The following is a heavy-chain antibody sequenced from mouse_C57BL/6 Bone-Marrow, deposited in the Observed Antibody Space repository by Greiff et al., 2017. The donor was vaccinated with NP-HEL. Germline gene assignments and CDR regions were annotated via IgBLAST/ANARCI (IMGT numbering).Heavy chain of an antibody. J-gene: IGHJ4*01. CDR3: ANPSFTPYYPIDY. V-gene: IGHV2-5*01. CDR1: GFSLTSYG. CDR2: IWRGGST. Sequence: VQRVESGPGLVQPSQSLSITCTVSGFSLTSYGVHWVRQTPGKGLEWLGVIWRGGSTDCYAAFMSRLSITKDKSKGQVFCKMNSLQADDTAIYYCANPSFTPYYPIDYWGQGTSVTVSS.